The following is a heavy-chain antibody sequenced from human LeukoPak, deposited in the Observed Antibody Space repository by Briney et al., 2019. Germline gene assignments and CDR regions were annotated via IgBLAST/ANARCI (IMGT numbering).Heavy chain of an antibody. D-gene: IGHD3-22*01. CDR2: IYPGDSDT. Sequence: GESLKISCKGSGYSFTSYWIGRVRQMPGKGLEWMGIIYPGDSDTRYSPSFQGQVTISADKSISTAYLQWSSLKASDTAMYYCARRGEYYDSSGYYYDERFDPWGQGTLVTVSS. CDR1: GYSFTSYW. V-gene: IGHV5-51*01. J-gene: IGHJ5*02. CDR3: ARRGEYYDSSGYYYDERFDP.